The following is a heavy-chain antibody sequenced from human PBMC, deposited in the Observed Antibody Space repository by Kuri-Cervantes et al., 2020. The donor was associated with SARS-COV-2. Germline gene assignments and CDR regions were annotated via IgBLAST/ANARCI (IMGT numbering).Heavy chain of an antibody. CDR2: IYYTGNT. CDR1: RGSISSSSYY. V-gene: IGHV4-39*01. D-gene: IGHD5-24*01. CDR3: ARAVGSPVEMATKAAGNYFDY. Sequence: GSLRLSCTVSRGSISSSSYYWGWIRQPPGKGLEWIGSIYYTGNTYYNPSLNSRVTMSVDTSKNQFSLKVSSVTAADTAVYYCARAVGSPVEMATKAAGNYFDYWGQGTLVTVSS. J-gene: IGHJ4*02.